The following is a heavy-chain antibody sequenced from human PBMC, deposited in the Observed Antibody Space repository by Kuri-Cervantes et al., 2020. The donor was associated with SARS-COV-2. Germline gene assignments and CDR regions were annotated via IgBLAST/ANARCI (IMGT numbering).Heavy chain of an antibody. V-gene: IGHV3-48*01. J-gene: IGHJ4*02. CDR3: ARSLIAVAGEIDY. Sequence: ETLSLTCAASGFTFSSYSMNWVRQAPGKGLEWVSYISSSSSTIYYADSVKGRFTISRDNAKNSLYLQMNSLRAEDTAVYYCARSLIAVAGEIDYWGQGTLVTVSS. D-gene: IGHD6-19*01. CDR1: GFTFSSYS. CDR2: ISSSSSTI.